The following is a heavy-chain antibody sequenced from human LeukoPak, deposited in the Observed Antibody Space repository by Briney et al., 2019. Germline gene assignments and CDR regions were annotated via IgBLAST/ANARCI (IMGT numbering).Heavy chain of an antibody. D-gene: IGHD3-22*01. Sequence: GGSLRLSCAASGFTFSSYAMSWVRQAPGKGLEWVSAISGSGGSTYYADSVKGRFTISRDNAKNSLYLQMNSLRAEDTAVYYCARGLGSSGYYQRTLPDTIDYWGQGTLVTVSS. CDR1: GFTFSSYA. V-gene: IGHV3-23*01. J-gene: IGHJ4*02. CDR2: ISGSGGST. CDR3: ARGLGSSGYYQRTLPDTIDY.